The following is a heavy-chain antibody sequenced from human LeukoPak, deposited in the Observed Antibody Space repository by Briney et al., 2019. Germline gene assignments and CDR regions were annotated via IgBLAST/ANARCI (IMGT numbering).Heavy chain of an antibody. J-gene: IGHJ4*02. CDR3: ARDGYSGNDGL. Sequence: PSETLSLTCNVSGGSISTYYWSWIRQPPGKGLEWIGDIYHSGSTKYNPSLKSRVTISVDTSKNQFSLKLSSVTAADTAVYYCARDGYSGNDGLWGQGTLVTVSS. V-gene: IGHV4-59*01. CDR1: GGSISTYY. CDR2: IYHSGST. D-gene: IGHD5-12*01.